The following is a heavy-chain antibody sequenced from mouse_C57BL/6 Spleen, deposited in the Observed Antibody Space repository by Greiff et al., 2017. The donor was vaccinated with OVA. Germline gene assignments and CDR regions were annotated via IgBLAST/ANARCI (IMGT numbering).Heavy chain of an antibody. CDR1: GYTFTSYW. CDR3: ARQLRLRYYAMDY. D-gene: IGHD3-2*02. Sequence: QVQLQQPGAELVKPGASVKLSCKASGYTFTSYWMQWVKQRPGQGLEWIGEIDPSDSYTNYNQKFKGKATLTVDPSSSTAYMQLSSLTSEDSAVYYCARQLRLRYYAMDYWGQGTSVTVSS. V-gene: IGHV1-50*01. CDR2: IDPSDSYT. J-gene: IGHJ4*01.